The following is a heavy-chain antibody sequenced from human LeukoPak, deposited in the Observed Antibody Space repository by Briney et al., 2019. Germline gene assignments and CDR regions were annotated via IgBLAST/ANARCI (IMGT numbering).Heavy chain of an antibody. V-gene: IGHV3-21*01. CDR1: GFTFSHYA. D-gene: IGHD3/OR15-3a*01. J-gene: IGHJ4*02. CDR3: ARDGTGYSKYYFDY. CDR2: ISSSSSYI. Sequence: GGSLRLSCVGSGFTFSHYAMAWVRQAPGKGLEWVSSISSSSSYIYYADSVKGRFTISRDNAKNSLYLQMNSLRAEDTAVYYCARDGTGYSKYYFDYWGQGTLVTVSS.